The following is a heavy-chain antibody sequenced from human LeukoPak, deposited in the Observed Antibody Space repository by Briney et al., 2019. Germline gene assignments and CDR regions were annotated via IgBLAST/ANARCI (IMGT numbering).Heavy chain of an antibody. J-gene: IGHJ3*01. CDR1: GFTFSNYE. V-gene: IGHV3-48*03. D-gene: IGHD2-15*01. Sequence: GGSLRLSCAASGFTFSNYEMNWVRQAPGKGLEWVSYIHSSGSTIFYADSVKGRFTISRDNAKNSLYVQMNSLRAEDTAVYYFWRGGGNQEFLNGFDVWGLGTLVTVPS. CDR3: WRGGGNQEFLNGFDV. CDR2: IHSSGSTI.